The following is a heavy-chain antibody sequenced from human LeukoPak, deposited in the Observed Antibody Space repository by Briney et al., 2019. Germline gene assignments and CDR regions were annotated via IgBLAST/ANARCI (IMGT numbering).Heavy chain of an antibody. CDR2: INSDGSST. J-gene: IGHJ4*02. CDR3: AKDRLQGGSFDY. CDR1: GFTFSSYW. V-gene: IGHV3-74*01. Sequence: GGSLRLSCAASGFTFSSYWMHWVRQAPGKGLVWVSRINSDGSSTSYADSVKGRFTISRDNSKNTLYLQMNSLRAEDTAVYYCAKDRLQGGSFDYWGQGSLVTVSS. D-gene: IGHD3-16*01.